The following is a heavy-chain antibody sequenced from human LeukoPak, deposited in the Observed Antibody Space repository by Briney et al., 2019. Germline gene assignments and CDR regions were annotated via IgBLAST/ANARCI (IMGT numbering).Heavy chain of an antibody. CDR3: ARGGRAGYSSSSNGGYVY. CDR2: IIPILGIA. D-gene: IGHD6-6*01. V-gene: IGHV1-69*04. Sequence: ASVKVSCKASGYTFTGYYMHWVRQAPGQGLEWMGRIIPILGIANYAQKFQGRVTVTADKSTSTAYMELSSLRSEDTAVYYCARGGRAGYSSSSNGGYVYWGEGTLVTVSS. CDR1: GYTFTGYY. J-gene: IGHJ4*02.